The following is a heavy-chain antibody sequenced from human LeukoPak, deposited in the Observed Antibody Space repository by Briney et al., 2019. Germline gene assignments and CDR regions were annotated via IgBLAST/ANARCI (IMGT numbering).Heavy chain of an antibody. CDR1: GFTFSGYW. V-gene: IGHV3-74*01. J-gene: IGHJ6*04. D-gene: IGHD3-10*02. CDR2: INSDGSST. Sequence: GGSLRLSCAASGFTFSGYWMHWVRQAPGKGLVWVSRINSDGSSTTYADSVKGRFTISRDNAKNSLYLQMNSLRAEDTAVYYCAELGITMIGGVWGKGTTVTISS. CDR3: AELGITMIGGV.